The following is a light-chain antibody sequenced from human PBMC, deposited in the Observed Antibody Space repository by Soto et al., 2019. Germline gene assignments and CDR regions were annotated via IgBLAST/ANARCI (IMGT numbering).Light chain of an antibody. CDR2: DVN. CDR3: TSYTTSSTYV. CDR1: SSDVGGYNF. V-gene: IGLV2-14*03. J-gene: IGLJ1*01. Sequence: QSVLTQPASVSGSPAQSITISCTGTSSDVGGYNFVSWYQHHPGKAPKLIIYDVNNRPSGVSNRFSGSKSGNTASLTISGLQAEDEADYYCTSYTTSSTYVFGTGTKVTVL.